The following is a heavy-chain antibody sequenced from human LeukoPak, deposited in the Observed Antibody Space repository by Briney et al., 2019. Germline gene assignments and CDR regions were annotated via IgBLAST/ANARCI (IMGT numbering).Heavy chain of an antibody. D-gene: IGHD3-10*01. Sequence: ASVKVSCKASGYTFTGYYMHWMRQAPGQGLEWMGWINPNSGGTNYAQKFQGRVTMTRDTSISTAYMELSRLRSDDTAVYYCAREALYYYGSGSYPDYWGQGTLVTVSS. V-gene: IGHV1-2*02. CDR3: AREALYYYGSGSYPDY. J-gene: IGHJ4*02. CDR2: INPNSGGT. CDR1: GYTFTGYY.